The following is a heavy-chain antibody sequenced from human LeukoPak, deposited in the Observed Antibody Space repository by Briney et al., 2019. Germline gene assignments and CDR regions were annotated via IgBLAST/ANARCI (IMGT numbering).Heavy chain of an antibody. Sequence: PGGSLRLSCAASGFTLSSYWMSWVRQAPGKGLEWVANIKEDGSEKYYVDSVKGRFTISRDNAQNSVYLHMNSLTAEDTALYYCARDWVAGVPFAGFDIWGQGTMVSVSS. J-gene: IGHJ3*02. CDR1: GFTLSSYW. V-gene: IGHV3-7*03. CDR3: ARDWVAGVPFAGFDI. D-gene: IGHD3-10*01. CDR2: IKEDGSEK.